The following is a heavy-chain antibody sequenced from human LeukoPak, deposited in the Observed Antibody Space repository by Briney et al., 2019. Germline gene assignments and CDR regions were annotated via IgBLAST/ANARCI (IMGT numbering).Heavy chain of an antibody. CDR3: ARRGIWDFQSGNWFDP. CDR2: IYSSGNS. D-gene: IGHD3-3*01. J-gene: IGHJ5*02. Sequence: PSETLSLTCTLSGDSITSNSYWWGWIRQSPGKGLEWIGSIYSSGNSYYNPSLKSRATITPDTSKNQYSLRLTSVTAADTAVYYCARRGIWDFQSGNWFDPWGQGILVTVSS. CDR1: GDSITSNSYW. V-gene: IGHV4-39*01.